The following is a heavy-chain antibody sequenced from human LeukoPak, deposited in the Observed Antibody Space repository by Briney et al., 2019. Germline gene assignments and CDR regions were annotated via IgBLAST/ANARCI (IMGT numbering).Heavy chain of an antibody. CDR3: ARHPGKRYWFDY. CDR2: IYYSGST. CDR1: GGSISSYY. J-gene: IGHJ4*02. D-gene: IGHD2-8*02. Sequence: SETLSLTCTVSGGSISSYYWSWIRQPPGKGLEWIGYIYYSGSTNYNPSLKSRVTISVDTSKNQFSLKLSSVTAADTAVYYCARHPGKRYWFDYWGQGTLVTVSS. V-gene: IGHV4-59*08.